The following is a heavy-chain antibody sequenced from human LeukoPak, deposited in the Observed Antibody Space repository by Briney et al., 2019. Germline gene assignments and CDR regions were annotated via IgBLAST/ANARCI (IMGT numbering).Heavy chain of an antibody. V-gene: IGHV1-18*01. D-gene: IGHD1-14*01. CDR3: VRDFFRSGTEDF. CDR2: ISVYKGTT. CDR1: GYTFSNYG. J-gene: IGHJ4*01. Sequence: ASVKVSCKASGYTFSNYGVSWVRQAPGQGLEWVGWISVYKGTTKFAQKFQGRVTLTTDASTSTAYMELRSLTTDDTAVYYCVRDFFRSGTEDFWGHGTLVTVSS.